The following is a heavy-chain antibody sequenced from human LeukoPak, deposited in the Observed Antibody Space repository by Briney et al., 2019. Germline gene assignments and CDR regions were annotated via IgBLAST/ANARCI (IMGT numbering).Heavy chain of an antibody. Sequence: GGSLRLSCAASGLTFSSYAMSWVRQAPGKGLEWVSGISGSGGSTSYAVSGKGRFTISRDNSKNTLYLQMNTLRAEDTAVYYCAKVSGIGVAGYPLDSWGQGTLVTVSS. J-gene: IGHJ4*02. V-gene: IGHV3-23*01. CDR1: GLTFSSYA. CDR2: ISGSGGST. CDR3: AKVSGIGVAGYPLDS. D-gene: IGHD6-19*01.